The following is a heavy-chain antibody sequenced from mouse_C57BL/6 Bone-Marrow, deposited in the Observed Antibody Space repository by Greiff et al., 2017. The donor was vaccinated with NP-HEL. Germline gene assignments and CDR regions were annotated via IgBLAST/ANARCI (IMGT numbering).Heavy chain of an antibody. J-gene: IGHJ3*01. D-gene: IGHD3-2*02. CDR3: ASDGQLRLRFAY. CDR1: GFSLTSYG. Sequence: VQLQQSGPGLVAPSQCLSITCTVSGFSLTSYGVDWVRQSPGKGLEWLGVIWGVGSTNYNSALKSRLSISKDNSKSQVFLKMNSLQTDDTAMYYWASDGQLRLRFAYWGQGTLVTVSA. CDR2: IWGVGST. V-gene: IGHV2-6*01.